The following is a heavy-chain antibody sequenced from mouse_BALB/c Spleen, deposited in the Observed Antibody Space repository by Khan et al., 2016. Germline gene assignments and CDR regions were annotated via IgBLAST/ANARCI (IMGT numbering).Heavy chain of an antibody. Sequence: QVQLQQSGPGLVAPSQSLSITCTVSGFSLTGYGVNWVRQPPGKGLEWLGMIWGDGNTGYNSALKSRLRISMDNSKSQVFLKMNSLQTDDTARYYCARDGSMITSAMDYWGQGTSVTVSS. CDR3: ARDGSMITSAMDY. V-gene: IGHV2-6-7*01. D-gene: IGHD2-4*01. CDR1: GFSLTGYG. CDR2: IWGDGNT. J-gene: IGHJ4*01.